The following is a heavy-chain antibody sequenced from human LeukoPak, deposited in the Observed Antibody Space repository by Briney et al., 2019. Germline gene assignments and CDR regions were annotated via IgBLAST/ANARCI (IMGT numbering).Heavy chain of an antibody. Sequence: GGSLRLSCVASGFRFSDYSMNWVRQAPGKGLEWVAVISYDGSNKYYADSVKGRFTISRDNSKNTLYLQMNSLRAEDTAVYYCAKDRGVAVAGMTDYWGQGTLVTVSS. CDR3: AKDRGVAVAGMTDY. J-gene: IGHJ4*02. V-gene: IGHV3-30*18. CDR2: ISYDGSNK. CDR1: GFRFSDYS. D-gene: IGHD6-19*01.